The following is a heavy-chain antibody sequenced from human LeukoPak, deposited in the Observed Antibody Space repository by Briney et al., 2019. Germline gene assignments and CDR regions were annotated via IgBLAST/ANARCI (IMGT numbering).Heavy chain of an antibody. J-gene: IGHJ5*02. Sequence: ASVKVSCKASGYTFTSYAMHWVRQAPGQRLEWMGWINAGNGNTKYSQEFQGRVTITRDTSASTAYMELSSLRSEDMAVYHCARDHYDILTGYYSPVNWFDPWGQGTLVTVSS. CDR2: INAGNGNT. CDR3: ARDHYDILTGYYSPVNWFDP. CDR1: GYTFTSYA. D-gene: IGHD3-9*01. V-gene: IGHV1-3*03.